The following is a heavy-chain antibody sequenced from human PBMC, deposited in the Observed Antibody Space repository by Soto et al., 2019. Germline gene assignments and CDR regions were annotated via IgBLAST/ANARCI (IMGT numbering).Heavy chain of an antibody. CDR3: AKDRLGGNFDY. J-gene: IGHJ4*02. V-gene: IGHV3-23*01. CDR1: GFTFNNYA. Sequence: EVPLLDSGGGLVQPGGSLRLSCAASGFTFNNYAMNWVRQAPGKGLEWVATISGTGGSTYYADSVKGRFTISRDNSKNTLYLQMNSLRVEDTAVYYCAKDRLGGNFDYWGQGTQVTVSS. CDR2: ISGTGGST.